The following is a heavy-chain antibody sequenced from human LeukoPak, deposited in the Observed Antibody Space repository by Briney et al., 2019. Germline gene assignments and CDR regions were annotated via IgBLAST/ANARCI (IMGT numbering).Heavy chain of an antibody. J-gene: IGHJ4*02. Sequence: PSETLSLTCTVSGGSISSGGYYWSWLRQHPGKGLEWIGDVYYSGSTYYNPSLKSRVTMSVDTSKNQFSLKLSSVTAADTAVYYCARVRGGYSYGPRTYYFDYWGQGTLVTVSS. V-gene: IGHV4-31*03. CDR3: ARVRGGYSYGPRTYYFDY. D-gene: IGHD5-18*01. CDR1: GGSISSGGYY. CDR2: VYYSGST.